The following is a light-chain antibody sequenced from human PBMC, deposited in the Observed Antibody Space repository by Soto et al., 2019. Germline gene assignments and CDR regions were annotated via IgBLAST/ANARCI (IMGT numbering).Light chain of an antibody. V-gene: IGKV3-15*01. CDR3: QQYNNWPPLT. CDR1: QSVSSN. J-gene: IGKJ4*01. Sequence: EIVMTQSPATLSVSPGERATLSCRASQSVSSNLAWYQQKPGQAPRLLIYGASTRATGIPARFSGSGSGTEFTLSYSSLQSEACAVYYRQQYNNWPPLTFGGGTKVEIK. CDR2: GAS.